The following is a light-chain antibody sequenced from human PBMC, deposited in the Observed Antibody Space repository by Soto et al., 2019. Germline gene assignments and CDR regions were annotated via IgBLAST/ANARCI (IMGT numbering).Light chain of an antibody. J-gene: IGKJ3*01. CDR3: QQHSQWPIT. Sequence: EIVVTQSPATLSVSPGERATLSCRASQSISNNLAWYQRKPGQAPRLLIYGASTRATGIPARFSGSGSGTEFTHTISSLQSEDFAVYYCQQHSQWPITFGPGTKVDFK. CDR1: QSISNN. CDR2: GAS. V-gene: IGKV3-15*01.